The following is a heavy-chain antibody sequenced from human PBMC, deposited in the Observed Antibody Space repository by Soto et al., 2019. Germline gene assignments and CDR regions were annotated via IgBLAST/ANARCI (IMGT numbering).Heavy chain of an antibody. J-gene: IGHJ3*02. CDR2: ISWNSGSI. V-gene: IGHV3-9*01. Sequence: SLRLSCAASGFTFDDYAMHWVRQAPGKGLEWVSGISWNSGSIGYADSVKGRFTISRDNAKNSLYLQMNSLRAEDTALYYCAKVGVYCSGGSCYSRRAFDIWGQGTMVTVSS. CDR3: AKVGVYCSGGSCYSRRAFDI. D-gene: IGHD2-15*01. CDR1: GFTFDDYA.